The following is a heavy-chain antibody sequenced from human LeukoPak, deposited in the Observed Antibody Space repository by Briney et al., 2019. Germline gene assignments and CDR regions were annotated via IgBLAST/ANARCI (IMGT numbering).Heavy chain of an antibody. D-gene: IGHD2-2*01. Sequence: SETLSLTRAVYGGSFSGYYWSWIRQPPGKGLEWIGEINHSGSTNYNPSLKSRVTISVDTSKNQFSLKLSSVTAADTAVYYCAGEYCSSTSCTAFDIWGQGTMVTVSS. CDR1: GGSFSGYY. J-gene: IGHJ3*02. CDR2: INHSGST. CDR3: AGEYCSSTSCTAFDI. V-gene: IGHV4-34*01.